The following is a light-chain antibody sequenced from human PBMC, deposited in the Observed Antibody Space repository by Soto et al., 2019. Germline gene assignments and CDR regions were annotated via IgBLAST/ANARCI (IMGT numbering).Light chain of an antibody. CDR2: AAS. V-gene: IGKV1-17*01. J-gene: IGKJ2*01. CDR3: LQPDSFPYT. CDR1: QDVRSD. Sequence: DIQMTQSPSSLSASVGHTVTITCRASQDVRSDLGWYQHKPGKAPKRLIYAASRLQGGVPSRFSGSGSGTDFTLTIGSLQPEDSATYYCLQPDSFPYTFGQGTRLEI.